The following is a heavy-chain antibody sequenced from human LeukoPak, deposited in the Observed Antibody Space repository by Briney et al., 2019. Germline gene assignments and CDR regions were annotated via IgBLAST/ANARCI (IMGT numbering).Heavy chain of an antibody. CDR1: GYTFTCYY. Sequence: ASVKVSCKASGYTFTCYYMHWVRQAPGQGLEWMGWINPNSGGTNYAQKFQGRVTMTRDTSISTAYMELSRLRSDDTAVYYCARDPFEDLVGEHWFDPWGQGTLVTVSS. V-gene: IGHV1-2*02. J-gene: IGHJ5*02. CDR2: INPNSGGT. CDR3: ARDPFEDLVGEHWFDP. D-gene: IGHD3-16*01.